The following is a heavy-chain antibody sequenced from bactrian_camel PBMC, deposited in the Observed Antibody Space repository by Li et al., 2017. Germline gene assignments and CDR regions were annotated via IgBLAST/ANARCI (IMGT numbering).Heavy chain of an antibody. D-gene: IGHD3*01. CDR2: INGDGST. CDR3: AADVSLGPHFRLVAISYNY. CDR1: ISLESAFW. V-gene: IGHV3S53*01. J-gene: IGHJ4*01. Sequence: HVQLVESGGGSVQPGESLKLSCSVSISLESAFWVAWFRQGPGTEREGVARINGDGSTKYADSVKGRYIISIDNAKNVLYLQMANLKPEDTAMYYCAADVSLGPHFRLVAISYNYCGQGTQVTVS.